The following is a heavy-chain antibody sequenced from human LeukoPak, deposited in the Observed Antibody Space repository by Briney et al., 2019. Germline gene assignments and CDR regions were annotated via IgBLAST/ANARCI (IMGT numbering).Heavy chain of an antibody. CDR2: INPNSGGR. V-gene: IGHV1-2*02. CDR3: ARAGKGWELLPSVSGSGRPYDY. D-gene: IGHD1-26*01. Sequence: ASVTVSFTASVYTFTGYYMHWVRQAPGQGLEGVGWINPNSGGRIHEQEFQARDTLTRARSTTTADMERSRLRSNDTAVYYGARAGKGWELLPSVSGSGRPYDYGGQGTLATVS. CDR1: VYTFTGYY. J-gene: IGHJ4*02.